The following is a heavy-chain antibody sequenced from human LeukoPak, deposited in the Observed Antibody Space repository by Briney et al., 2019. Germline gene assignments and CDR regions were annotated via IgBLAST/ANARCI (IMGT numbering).Heavy chain of an antibody. CDR1: GGSISSGGYF. CDR2: IYHSGST. J-gene: IGHJ4*02. D-gene: IGHD5-12*01. V-gene: IGHV4-31*03. Sequence: SQTLSLTCTVSGGSISSGGYFWNWIRQHPGKGLEWIGNIYHSGSTYHNPSLKSRVTISVDTSKNQFSLKLSSVTAADTAVYYCARRYSGYEHFDYWGQGTLVTVSS. CDR3: ARRYSGYEHFDY.